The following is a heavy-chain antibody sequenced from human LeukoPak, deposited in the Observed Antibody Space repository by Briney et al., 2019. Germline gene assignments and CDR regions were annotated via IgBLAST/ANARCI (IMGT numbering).Heavy chain of an antibody. CDR3: ARARTYYYDSSGYYFPFQH. CDR1: GGSFSGYY. CDR2: INHSGST. V-gene: IGHV4-34*01. J-gene: IGHJ1*01. Sequence: SETLSLTYAVYGGSFSGYYWSWIRQPPGKGLEWTGEINHSGSTNYNPSLKSRVTISVDTSKNQFSLKLSSVTAADTAVYYCARARTYYYDSSGYYFPFQHWGQGTLVTVSS. D-gene: IGHD3-22*01.